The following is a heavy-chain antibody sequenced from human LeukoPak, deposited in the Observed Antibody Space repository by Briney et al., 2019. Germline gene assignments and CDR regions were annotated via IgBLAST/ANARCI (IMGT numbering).Heavy chain of an antibody. CDR3: ATEANGYFLY. V-gene: IGHV1-24*01. CDR1: GYTLTQLS. D-gene: IGHD3-22*01. J-gene: IGHJ4*02. CDR2: FDPEDGET. Sequence: GASVKVSCKVSGYTLTQLSIHWVRHAPGKGLEWMGGFDPEDGETIYAQQFQGGLIMTEDTSTDTAYMEVSSLTTEDTAVYYCATEANGYFLYWGQGTLVTVSS.